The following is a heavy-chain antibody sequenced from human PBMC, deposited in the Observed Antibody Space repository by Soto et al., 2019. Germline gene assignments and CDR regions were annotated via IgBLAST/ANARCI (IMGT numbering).Heavy chain of an antibody. Sequence: QVQLVESGGGVVQPGRSLRLSCAASGFTFSSYGMHWVRQAPGKGLEWVAVIWYDGSNKYYADSVKGRFTISRDNSKNTLYLQMNSLRAEDTAVYYCAGVYVAAKSGWYFDLWGRGTLVTVSS. D-gene: IGHD6-19*01. V-gene: IGHV3-33*01. J-gene: IGHJ2*01. CDR3: AGVYVAAKSGWYFDL. CDR1: GFTFSSYG. CDR2: IWYDGSNK.